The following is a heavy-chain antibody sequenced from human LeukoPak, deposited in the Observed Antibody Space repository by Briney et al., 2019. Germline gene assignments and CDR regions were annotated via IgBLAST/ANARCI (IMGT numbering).Heavy chain of an antibody. Sequence: PSETLSLTCTVSGGSISSSSYYWGWIRQPPGKGLEWIGSIYYSGSTYYNPSLKSRVTISVDTSKNQFSLKLSSVTAADTAVYYCARQWLVLSYYYYYMGVWGKGTTVTVSS. CDR3: ARQWLVLSYYYYYMGV. CDR2: IYYSGST. J-gene: IGHJ6*03. D-gene: IGHD6-19*01. CDR1: GGSISSSSYY. V-gene: IGHV4-39*01.